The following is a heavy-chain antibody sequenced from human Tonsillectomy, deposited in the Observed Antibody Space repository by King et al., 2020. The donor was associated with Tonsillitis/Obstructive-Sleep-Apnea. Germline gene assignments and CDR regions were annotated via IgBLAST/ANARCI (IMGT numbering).Heavy chain of an antibody. D-gene: IGHD3-22*01. Sequence: QLVQSGAEVKKPGSSVKVSCKASGGTFSSYAISWVRQAPGQGLEWMGGIIPMFGTANYAQKFQGRVTITADESTSTAYMELSSLRSEDTAVYYCARPEEDYYYDRPLRDYYYYMDVWGKGTTVTVSS. CDR2: IIPMFGTA. V-gene: IGHV1-69*12. CDR1: GGTFSSYA. J-gene: IGHJ6*03. CDR3: ARPEEDYYYDRPLRDYYYYMDV.